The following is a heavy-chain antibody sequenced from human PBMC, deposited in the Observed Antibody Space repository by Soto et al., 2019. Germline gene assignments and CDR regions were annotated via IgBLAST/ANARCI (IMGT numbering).Heavy chain of an antibody. CDR1: GFTFSSYG. V-gene: IGHV3-30*18. Sequence: PVGSLRLSCAASGFTFSSYGMHWVRQAPGKGLEWVAVISYDGSNKYYADSVKGRFTISRDNSKNTRYLQMNSLRAEDPAVYCCAKVLILDPGYSYGWRYGMDVLGQVTTVTVSS. J-gene: IGHJ6*02. D-gene: IGHD5-18*01. CDR2: ISYDGSNK. CDR3: AKVLILDPGYSYGWRYGMDV.